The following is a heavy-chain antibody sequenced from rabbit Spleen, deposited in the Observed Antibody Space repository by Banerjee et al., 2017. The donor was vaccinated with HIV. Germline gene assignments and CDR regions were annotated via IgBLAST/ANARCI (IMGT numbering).Heavy chain of an antibody. V-gene: IGHV1S45*01. J-gene: IGHJ6*01. D-gene: IGHD1-1*01. CDR1: GVPFRVSSY. CDR3: ARDTSSSFSSYGMDL. Sequence: QEQLEESGGDLVKPGASLTLTCIAYGVPFRVSSYMGWVRQAPGKGLEWIACIDTGSSGFTYFASWAKGRFTISKTSSTTVTLQMTSLTAADTATYFCARDTSSSFSSYGMDLWGPGTLVTVS. CDR2: IDTGSSGFT.